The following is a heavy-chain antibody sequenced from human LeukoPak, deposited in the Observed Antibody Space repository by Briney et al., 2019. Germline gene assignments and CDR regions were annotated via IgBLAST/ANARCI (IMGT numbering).Heavy chain of an antibody. V-gene: IGHV1-2*02. Sequence: ASVKVSCKASGYTFTGYYMHWVRQAPGQGLEWMGWINPNSGGTNYAQKLQGRVTMTTDTSTSTAYMELRSLRSDDTAVYYCARALSTSWPHWYFDLWGRGTLVTVSS. CDR2: INPNSGGT. D-gene: IGHD2-2*01. CDR3: ARALSTSWPHWYFDL. CDR1: GYTFTGYY. J-gene: IGHJ2*01.